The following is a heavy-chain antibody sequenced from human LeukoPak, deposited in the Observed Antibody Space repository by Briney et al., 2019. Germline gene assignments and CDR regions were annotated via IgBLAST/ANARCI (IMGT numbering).Heavy chain of an antibody. CDR1: GGSLSGYY. J-gene: IGHJ6*03. V-gene: IGHV4-34*01. CDR3: ARGYGGIYYYYMDV. CDR2: INHSGST. D-gene: IGHD3-16*01. Sequence: PSETLSLTCAVYGGSLSGYYWSWIRQPPGKGLEWIGEINHSGSTNYNPSLKSRVTISVDTSKNQFSLKLSSVTAADTAVYYCARGYGGIYYYYMDVWGKGTTVTVSS.